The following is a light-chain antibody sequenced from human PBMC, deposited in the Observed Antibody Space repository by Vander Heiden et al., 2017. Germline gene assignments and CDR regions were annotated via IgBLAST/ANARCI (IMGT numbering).Light chain of an antibody. CDR1: SSNIGAGYD. CDR3: QSYDSSLSGVV. Sequence: QSVLTQPPSVSGVPGQRVTISCTRSSSNIGAGYDVHWYQQLPGTAPKLLIYGNSNRPSGVPDRFSGSKSGTSASLAITGLQAEDEADYYCQSYDSSLSGVVFGGGTKLTVL. V-gene: IGLV1-40*01. J-gene: IGLJ2*01. CDR2: GNS.